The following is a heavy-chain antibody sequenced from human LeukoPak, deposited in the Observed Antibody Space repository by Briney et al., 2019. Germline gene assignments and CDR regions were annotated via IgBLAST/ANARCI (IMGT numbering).Heavy chain of an antibody. D-gene: IGHD6-13*01. J-gene: IGHJ5*02. Sequence: PGGSLRLSCAASGFTFSNFAMMWVRQAPGTGLQWVSTITGDGATFYADSVRGRFTIFRDNSMNTLFLQMNSLGAEDTAVYYCAKGAAAGKVDWFDPWGQGTLVTVSS. V-gene: IGHV3-23*01. CDR3: AKGAAAGKVDWFDP. CDR2: ITGDGAT. CDR1: GFTFSNFA.